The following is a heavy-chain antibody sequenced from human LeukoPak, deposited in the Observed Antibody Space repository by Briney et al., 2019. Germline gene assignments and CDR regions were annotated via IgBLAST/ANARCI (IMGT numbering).Heavy chain of an antibody. J-gene: IGHJ6*03. D-gene: IGHD2-15*01. Sequence: EAGGSLRLSCAASGFTFSDYNMRWIRQAPGKGLEWVSSISRSGSTKYYADSVKGRSTISRDNAKNSLFLQMNSLRAEDTAVYYCARVLRYCSGGNCYSGGLGYMDVWGKGTTVTISS. V-gene: IGHV3-11*01. CDR2: ISRSGSTK. CDR3: ARVLRYCSGGNCYSGGLGYMDV. CDR1: GFTFSDYN.